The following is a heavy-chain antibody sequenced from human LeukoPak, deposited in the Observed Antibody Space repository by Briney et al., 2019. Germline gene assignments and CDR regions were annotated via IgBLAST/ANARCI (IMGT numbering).Heavy chain of an antibody. CDR2: ISSNGGST. CDR1: GFTFSSYA. Sequence: GGSLRLSCAASGFTFSSYAMRCVRQAPGKGLEYVSAISSNGGSTYYANSVKGRFTISTANSKNTPYLQIGSLRAEDLAVYYCARGYDFWSGYPTFDPWGQGTLVTVSS. V-gene: IGHV3-64*01. J-gene: IGHJ5*02. D-gene: IGHD3-3*01. CDR3: ARGYDFWSGYPTFDP.